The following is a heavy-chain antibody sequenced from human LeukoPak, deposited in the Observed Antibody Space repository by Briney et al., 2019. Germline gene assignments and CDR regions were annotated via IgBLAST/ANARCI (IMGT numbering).Heavy chain of an antibody. CDR2: IYCSGST. V-gene: IGHV4-59*01. CDR3: ARLVSAAFGI. J-gene: IGHJ3*02. Sequence: SETLSLTCTVSGGSISSYYWSWIRQPPGKGLEWIGYIYCSGSTNYNPSLKSRVTISVDTSKNQFSLKLSSVTAADTAVYYCARLVSAAFGIWGQGTMVTVSS. CDR1: GGSISSYY.